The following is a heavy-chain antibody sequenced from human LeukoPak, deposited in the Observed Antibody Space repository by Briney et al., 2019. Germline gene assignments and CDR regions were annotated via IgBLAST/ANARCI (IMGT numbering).Heavy chain of an antibody. CDR3: AKHLASGDPAGYDAFDI. J-gene: IGHJ3*02. CDR2: IRYDGSNK. CDR1: GFTFSSYG. Sequence: GGSLRLSCAASGFTFSSYGMHWVRQAPGKGLEWVAFIRYDGSNKYYADSVKGRFTISRDNSKNTLYLQMNSLRAEDTAVYYCAKHLASGDPAGYDAFDIWGQGTMVTVSS. V-gene: IGHV3-30*02. D-gene: IGHD4-17*01.